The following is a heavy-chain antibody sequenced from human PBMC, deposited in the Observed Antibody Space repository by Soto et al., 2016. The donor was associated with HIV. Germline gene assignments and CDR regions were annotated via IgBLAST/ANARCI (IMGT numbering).Heavy chain of an antibody. CDR3: TSTLGYYDSSGYFDY. J-gene: IGHJ4*02. V-gene: IGHV3-73*01. Sequence: EVQLVESGGGLVQPGGSLKLSCAASGFTFSGSAMHWVRQASGKGLEWVGRIRSKANSYATAYAASVKGRFTISRDDSKNTAYLQMNSLKTEDTAVYYCTSTLGYYDSSGYFDYWGQGTLVTVSS. CDR1: GFTFSGSA. D-gene: IGHD3-22*01. CDR2: IRSKANSYAT.